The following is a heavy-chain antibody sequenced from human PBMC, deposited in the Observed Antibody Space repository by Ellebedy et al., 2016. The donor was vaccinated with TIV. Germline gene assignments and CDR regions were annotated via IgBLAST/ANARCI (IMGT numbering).Heavy chain of an antibody. Sequence: SETLSLTXTVSGGSISSYYWSWIRQPPGKGLEWIGYIYYSGSTNYNPSLKSRVTISVDTSKNQFSLKLSSVTAADTAVYYCAREGPDGDYGFDYWGQGTLVTVSS. CDR2: IYYSGST. CDR1: GGSISSYY. V-gene: IGHV4-59*01. D-gene: IGHD4-17*01. J-gene: IGHJ4*02. CDR3: AREGPDGDYGFDY.